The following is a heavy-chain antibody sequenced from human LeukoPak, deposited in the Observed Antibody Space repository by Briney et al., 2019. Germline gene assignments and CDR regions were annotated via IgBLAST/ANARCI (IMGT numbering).Heavy chain of an antibody. J-gene: IGHJ3*02. CDR1: GGSISSSRYY. Sequence: SETLSLTCTVSGGSISSSRYYWGWIRQPPEKGLEWIGNVYYSGSTYSNPSLKSRVTISVDTSKNQFSLKLSSVTAADTAVYYCARNPYYYDSSGYYSGYDAFDIWGQGTMVTVSS. V-gene: IGHV4-39*01. D-gene: IGHD3-22*01. CDR2: VYYSGST. CDR3: ARNPYYYDSSGYYSGYDAFDI.